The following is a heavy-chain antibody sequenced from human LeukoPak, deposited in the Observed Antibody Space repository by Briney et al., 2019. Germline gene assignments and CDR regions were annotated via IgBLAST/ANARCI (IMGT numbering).Heavy chain of an antibody. J-gene: IGHJ3*02. Sequence: GGSLRLSCAASGFTFSSYAMSWVRQAPGKGLEWVSAISGSGGSTYYADSVKGRFTIPRDNSKNTLYLQMNSLRAEDTAVYYCANSHRASGAFDIWGQGTMVTVSS. D-gene: IGHD1-14*01. V-gene: IGHV3-23*01. CDR3: ANSHRASGAFDI. CDR1: GFTFSSYA. CDR2: ISGSGGST.